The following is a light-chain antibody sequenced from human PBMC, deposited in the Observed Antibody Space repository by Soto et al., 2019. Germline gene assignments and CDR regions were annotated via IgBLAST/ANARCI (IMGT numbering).Light chain of an antibody. CDR3: QQSYSTH. V-gene: IGKV1-39*01. Sequence: DIQMTQSPSSLSASVGDRVTITCRASQSISIYLNWYQQKPGKAPKLLIYEASSLQSGVTSRFSGSGSGTDFTVTISSLQPEDFAVYYCQQSYSTHFGQGTRVEIK. J-gene: IGKJ5*01. CDR2: EAS. CDR1: QSISIY.